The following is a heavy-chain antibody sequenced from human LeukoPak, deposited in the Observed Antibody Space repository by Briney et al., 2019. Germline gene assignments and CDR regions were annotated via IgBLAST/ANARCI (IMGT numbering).Heavy chain of an antibody. Sequence: ASVKVSCKASGYNFISNYMHWVRQAPGQGLEWMGIINPSGGSTSYAQKFQDRVTMTRDTSTSTVYMELSSLKSEDAAVYYCAREDVVLVDAVRYYYYGMDVWGQGTTVTVSS. D-gene: IGHD2-8*01. CDR1: GYNFISNY. V-gene: IGHV1-46*01. CDR2: INPSGGST. CDR3: AREDVVLVDAVRYYYYGMDV. J-gene: IGHJ6*02.